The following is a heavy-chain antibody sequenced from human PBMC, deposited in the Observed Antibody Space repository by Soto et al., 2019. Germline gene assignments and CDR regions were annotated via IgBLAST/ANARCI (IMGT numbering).Heavy chain of an antibody. CDR1: GYTFTSYG. Sequence: ASVKVSCKASGYTFTSYGISWVRQAPGQGQEWMGWISAYNGNTNYAQKLQGRVTMTTDTSTSTAYMELRSLRSDDTAVYYCAREVGVVPAAMPVYVPNWFDPWGQGTLVTVSS. V-gene: IGHV1-18*01. CDR3: AREVGVVPAAMPVYVPNWFDP. D-gene: IGHD2-2*01. CDR2: ISAYNGNT. J-gene: IGHJ5*02.